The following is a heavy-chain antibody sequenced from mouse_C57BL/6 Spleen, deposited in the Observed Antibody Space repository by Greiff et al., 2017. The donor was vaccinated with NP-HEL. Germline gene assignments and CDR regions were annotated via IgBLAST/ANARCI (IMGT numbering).Heavy chain of an antibody. CDR2: IYPGDGDT. D-gene: IGHD1-1*01. V-gene: IGHV1-80*01. Sequence: QVQLKQSGAELVKPGASVKISCKASGYAFSSYWMNWVKQRPGKGLEWIGQIYPGDGDTNYNGKFKGKATLTADKSSSTAYMQLSSLTSEDSAVYFCARSLTVDPHYYAMDYWGQGTSVTVSS. J-gene: IGHJ4*01. CDR3: ARSLTVDPHYYAMDY. CDR1: GYAFSSYW.